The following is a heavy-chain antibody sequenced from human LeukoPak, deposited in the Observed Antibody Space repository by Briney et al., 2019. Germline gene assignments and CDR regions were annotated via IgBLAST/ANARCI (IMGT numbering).Heavy chain of an antibody. Sequence: ETLSLTCTVSGGSISSYYWSWIRQPPGKGLEWIGYIYYSGSTNYNPSLKSRVTISVDTSKNQFSLKLSSVTAADTAVYYCARGLRAVVANNWFDPWGQGTLVTVSS. D-gene: IGHD5-12*01. V-gene: IGHV4-59*01. CDR2: IYYSGST. CDR1: GGSISSYY. CDR3: ARGLRAVVANNWFDP. J-gene: IGHJ5*02.